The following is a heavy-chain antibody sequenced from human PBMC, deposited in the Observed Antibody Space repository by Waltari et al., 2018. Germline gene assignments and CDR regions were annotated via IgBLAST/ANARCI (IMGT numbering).Heavy chain of an antibody. J-gene: IGHJ5*02. CDR3: ARSILELRRGWFDP. CDR1: GGTFSSYA. V-gene: IGHV1-69*08. Sequence: QVQLVQSGAEVKKPGSSVKVSCKASGGTFSSYAISWVRQAPGQGLEWMGRIIPSCGTAKYAQELQGRVTVTADKSTSTAYMELSSLRSEDTAVYYWARSILELRRGWFDPWGQGTLVTVSS. D-gene: IGHD1-7*01. CDR2: IIPSCGTA.